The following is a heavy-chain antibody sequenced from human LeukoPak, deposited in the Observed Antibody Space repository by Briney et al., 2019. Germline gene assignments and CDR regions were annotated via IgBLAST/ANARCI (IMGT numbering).Heavy chain of an antibody. V-gene: IGHV4-61*02. J-gene: IGHJ5*02. CDR3: ARQYDYGFWFDP. Sequence: ASETLSLTCTVSGGSISSGSYYWSWIRPPAGKGLEWIGRIYTSGSTNYNPSLKSRVTISVDTSKNQFSLKLSSVTAADTAVYYCARQYDYGFWFDPWGQGTLVTVSS. CDR1: GGSISSGSYY. CDR2: IYTSGST. D-gene: IGHD4-17*01.